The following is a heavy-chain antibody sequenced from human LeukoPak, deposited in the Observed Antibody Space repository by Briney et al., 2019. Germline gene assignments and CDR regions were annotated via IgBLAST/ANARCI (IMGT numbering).Heavy chain of an antibody. J-gene: IGHJ4*02. V-gene: IGHV3-30-3*01. CDR1: GFTFSSYA. CDR2: ISYDGSNK. D-gene: IGHD3-10*01. Sequence: PGGSLRLSCAASGFTFSSYAMTWVRQAPGKGLEWVAVISYDGSNKYYADSVKGRFTISRDNSKNTLYLQMNSLRAEDTAVYYCARVNEAGQSGPFDYWGQGTLVTVSS. CDR3: ARVNEAGQSGPFDY.